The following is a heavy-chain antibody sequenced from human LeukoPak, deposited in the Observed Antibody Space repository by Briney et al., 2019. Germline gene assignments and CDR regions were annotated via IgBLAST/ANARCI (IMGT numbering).Heavy chain of an antibody. D-gene: IGHD2-21*02. CDR2: ISWNSGSI. V-gene: IGHV3-9*01. Sequence: SLRLSCAASGFTFDDYAMHWVRQAPGKGLEWVSGISWNSGSIGYADSVKGRFTISRDNAKNSLYLQMNSLRVEDTALYYCAKAVSQVTWYFDLWGRGTLVTVSS. CDR3: AKAVSQVTWYFDL. CDR1: GFTFDDYA. J-gene: IGHJ2*01.